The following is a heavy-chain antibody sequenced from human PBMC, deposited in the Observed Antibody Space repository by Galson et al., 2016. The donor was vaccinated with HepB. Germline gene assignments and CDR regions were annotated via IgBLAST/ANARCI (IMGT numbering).Heavy chain of an antibody. J-gene: IGHJ4*02. V-gene: IGHV3-30*18. CDR3: AKDLTVWAAAGYYFDY. CDR1: GFTFSSYG. CDR2: ISYDRSNK. D-gene: IGHD6-13*01. Sequence: SLRLSCAASGFTFSSYGMHWVRQAPGKGLEWVAVISYDRSNKYYADSVKGRFTISRDNSKNTLYLQMNSLRAEDTAVYYCAKDLTVWAAAGYYFDYWGQGTLATVSS.